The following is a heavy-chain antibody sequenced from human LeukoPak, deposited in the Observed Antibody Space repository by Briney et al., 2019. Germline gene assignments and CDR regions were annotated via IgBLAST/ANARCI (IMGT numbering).Heavy chain of an antibody. Sequence: PGGSLRLSCAASGFTFSDYWMHWVRQAPGKGLEWVSRIIGDGSTTIHADSVKGRFTISRDNAENTMYLQVNSLRVEDTAVYYCTRRVSATRWFDPWGQGTLVTVSS. D-gene: IGHD2-15*01. CDR1: GFTFSDYW. CDR3: TRRVSATRWFDP. V-gene: IGHV3-74*01. J-gene: IGHJ5*02. CDR2: IIGDGSTT.